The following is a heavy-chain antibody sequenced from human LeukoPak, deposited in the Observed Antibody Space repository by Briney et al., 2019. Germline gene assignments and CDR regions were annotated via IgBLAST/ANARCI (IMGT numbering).Heavy chain of an antibody. CDR1: GFSFSSYG. D-gene: IGHD3-10*01. CDR3: ARDSSVGSCNYFDY. CDR2: LWNDGTNK. Sequence: GRSLRLSCLASGFSFSSYGMHWVRQAPGKGLEWVAVLWNDGTNKYYAASVKGRFTISRDDSKNTLYLQMNSLRVEDTAVYYCARDSSVGSCNYFDYWGQGTLVTVSS. J-gene: IGHJ4*02. V-gene: IGHV3-33*01.